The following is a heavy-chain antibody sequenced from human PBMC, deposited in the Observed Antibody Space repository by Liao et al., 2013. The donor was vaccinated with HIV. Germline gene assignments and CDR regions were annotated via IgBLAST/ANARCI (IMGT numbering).Heavy chain of an antibody. D-gene: IGHD1-14*01. V-gene: IGHV4-4*07. CDR3: ARGAGGFDI. J-gene: IGHJ3*02. CDR2: ISGSGST. Sequence: QVQLQESGPGLVKPSETLSLTCSVSGGSISSYSWNWIRLPAGKGLEWIGRISGSGSTNYNPSLRRRVTLSVDTSRNQFSLNVNSVTAADTAVYYCARGAGGFDIWGQGTVVIVSS. CDR1: GGSISSYS.